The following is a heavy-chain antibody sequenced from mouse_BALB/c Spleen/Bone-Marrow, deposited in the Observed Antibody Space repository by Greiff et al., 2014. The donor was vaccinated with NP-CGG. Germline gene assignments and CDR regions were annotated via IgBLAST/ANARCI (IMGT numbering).Heavy chain of an antibody. CDR3: TRESYVYVMDH. Sequence: EVQLEQSGGGLVKPGRSLELSCATSGFTFSDYYMDWVRQTPDRRLEWVAYISNGDGSTYYQDTVKGRLTISRDNAKNTLYLQMSRIKYEDAAMNYGTRESYVYVMDHWGQGTSVTVSS. CDR2: ISNGDGST. V-gene: IGHV5-12*02. J-gene: IGHJ4*01. CDR1: GFTFSDYY. D-gene: IGHD2-12*01.